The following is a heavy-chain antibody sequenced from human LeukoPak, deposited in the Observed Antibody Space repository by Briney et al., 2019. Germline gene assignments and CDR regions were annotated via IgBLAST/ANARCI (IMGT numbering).Heavy chain of an antibody. CDR2: ISWNSGSI. CDR1: GFTFDDYA. Sequence: PGGSLRLSCAASGFTFDDYAMHWVPHAPGKGLEWLSGISWNSGSIGYAASVKGRFTISRDNAKNSLYLQMNSLRAEDTALYYCGKGGGYSGFRSDFDYWGQGTLVTVSS. D-gene: IGHD5-12*01. V-gene: IGHV3-9*01. CDR3: GKGGGYSGFRSDFDY. J-gene: IGHJ4*02.